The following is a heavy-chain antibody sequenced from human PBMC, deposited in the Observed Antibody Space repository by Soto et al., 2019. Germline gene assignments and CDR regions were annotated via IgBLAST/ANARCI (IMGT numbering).Heavy chain of an antibody. Sequence: SETLSLTCTVSGGSISGYYWSWIRQPPGKGLEWIGYMYNTGSTVYNPSFKSRVTISVDTSKNQFSLKLNSVTAADTAVYYCAKDLWGYCGTDCYPLDVWGQGTTVTVSS. V-gene: IGHV4-59*01. CDR1: GGSISGYY. CDR2: MYNTGST. CDR3: AKDLWGYCGTDCYPLDV. D-gene: IGHD2-21*02. J-gene: IGHJ6*02.